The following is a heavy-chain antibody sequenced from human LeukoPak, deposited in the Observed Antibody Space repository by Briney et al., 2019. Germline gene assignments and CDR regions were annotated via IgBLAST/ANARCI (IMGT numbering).Heavy chain of an antibody. J-gene: IGHJ4*02. CDR3: AKETDIAAADTHFDY. V-gene: IGHV3-9*01. D-gene: IGHD6-13*01. CDR2: ISWNSGSI. Sequence: GGTLRLSCAASGFTFDDYAMHWVRQAPGKGLEWVSGISWNSGSIGYADSVKGRFTISRDNAKNSLYLQMNSLRAEDTALYYCAKETDIAAADTHFDYWGQGTLVTVSS. CDR1: GFTFDDYA.